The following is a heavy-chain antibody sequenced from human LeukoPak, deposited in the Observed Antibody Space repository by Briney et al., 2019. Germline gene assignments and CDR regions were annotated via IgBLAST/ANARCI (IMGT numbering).Heavy chain of an antibody. J-gene: IGHJ5*02. CDR3: ARGNTIFGVVIVPIGFDP. CDR2: INPNSGGT. D-gene: IGHD3-3*01. CDR1: GYTFTGCY. V-gene: IGHV1-2*02. Sequence: ASVKVSCKASGYTFTGCYMHWVRQAPGQGLEWMGWINPNSGGTNYAQKFQGRVTMTRDTSISTAYMELSRLRSDDTAVYYCARGNTIFGVVIVPIGFDPWGQGTLVTVSS.